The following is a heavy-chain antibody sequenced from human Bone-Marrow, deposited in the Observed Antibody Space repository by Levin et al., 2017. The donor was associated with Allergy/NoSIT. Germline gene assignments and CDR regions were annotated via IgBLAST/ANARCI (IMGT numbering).Heavy chain of an antibody. CDR1: GYTFTDYY. D-gene: IGHD6-13*01. J-gene: IGHJ4*02. CDR3: ATASFSATGTPWYAHFHF. V-gene: IGHV1-2*06. Sequence: GESLKISCKSSGYTFTDYYLHWVRQAPGQGLEWMGRIHPHNGGTNYARRFQGRVTMTRDTSISTAYMDLNRLGSDDTAVYYCATASFSATGTPWYAHFHFWGPGTLVTVSS. CDR2: IHPHNGGT.